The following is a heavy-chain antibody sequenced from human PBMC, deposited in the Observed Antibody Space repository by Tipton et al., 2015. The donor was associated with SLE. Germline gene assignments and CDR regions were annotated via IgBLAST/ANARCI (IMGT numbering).Heavy chain of an antibody. CDR3: ARSTTTMNLPRFDF. J-gene: IGHJ4*02. V-gene: IGHV4-61*02. Sequence: TLSLTCTVSGGSIRSGDYYWSWIRQSAGKGLEWIGRIHASGSTNYNPSLKSRVTTSIDTSENQFSLKLSSVTAADTAVYFCARSTTTMNLPRFDFWGLGTLVTVSS. CDR2: IHASGST. D-gene: IGHD4-17*01. CDR1: GGSIRSGDYY.